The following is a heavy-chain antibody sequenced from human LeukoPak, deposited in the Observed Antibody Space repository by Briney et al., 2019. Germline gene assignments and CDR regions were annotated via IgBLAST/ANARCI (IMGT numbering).Heavy chain of an antibody. Sequence: GGSLRPSCAASGFTVSSNYMSWVRQAPGKGLEWVSVIYSGGSTYYADSVKGRFTISRDNSKNTLYLQMNSLRAEDTAVYYCARGNYGGLDYWGQGTLVTVSS. J-gene: IGHJ4*02. D-gene: IGHD3-10*01. CDR1: GFTVSSNY. CDR2: IYSGGST. CDR3: ARGNYGGLDY. V-gene: IGHV3-66*02.